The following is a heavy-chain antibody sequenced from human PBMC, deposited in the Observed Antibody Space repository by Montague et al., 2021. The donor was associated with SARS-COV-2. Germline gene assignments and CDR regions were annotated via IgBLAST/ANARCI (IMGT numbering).Heavy chain of an antibody. CDR1: GASISSGGYY. V-gene: IGHV4-31*03. CDR2: IDYSGST. Sequence: TLSLTCTVSGASISSGGYYWSWIRQHPGKGLEWIGYIDYSGSTYYNPSLKSRVTISVDTSKNQLSLKLSSVTAADTAVYYCARATRSIVVLSWFDPWGQGTLVTVSS. J-gene: IGHJ5*02. D-gene: IGHD3-22*01. CDR3: ARATRSIVVLSWFDP.